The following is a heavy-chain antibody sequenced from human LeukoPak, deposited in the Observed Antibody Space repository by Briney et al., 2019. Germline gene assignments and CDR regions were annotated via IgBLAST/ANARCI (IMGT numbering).Heavy chain of an antibody. CDR2: IYYSGST. Sequence: SETLSLTCTVSGGSISSYYWSWIRQPPGKGLEWIGYIYYSGSTNYNPSLKSRVTISVDTSKNQFSLKLSSVTAADTAVYYCATELGATTGYWGQGTLVTVSS. D-gene: IGHD1-26*01. J-gene: IGHJ4*02. CDR1: GGSISSYY. CDR3: ATELGATTGY. V-gene: IGHV4-59*12.